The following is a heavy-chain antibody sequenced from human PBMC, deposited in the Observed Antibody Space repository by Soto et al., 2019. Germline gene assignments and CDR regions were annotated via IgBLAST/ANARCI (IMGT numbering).Heavy chain of an antibody. V-gene: IGHV3-23*01. J-gene: IGHJ4*02. CDR2: INSGGDNT. D-gene: IGHD7-27*01. Sequence: GGSLRLSCAASGFTFSSYAMSWVRQAPGKGLEWVSSINSGGDNTYYADSVKGRFTISRDNSKNTVYLQMNDLRAEDTALYYCARTGQIDYWGQGALVTVSS. CDR3: ARTGQIDY. CDR1: GFTFSSYA.